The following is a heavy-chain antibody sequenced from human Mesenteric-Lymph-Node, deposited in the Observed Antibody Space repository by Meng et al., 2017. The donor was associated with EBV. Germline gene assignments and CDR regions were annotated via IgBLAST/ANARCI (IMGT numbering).Heavy chain of an antibody. V-gene: IGHV4-30-4*01. CDR3: ARVMDADDDLDI. CDR1: GGSISSGGYY. Sequence: QVQLQESGPGLIKSSQPLSLTCAVSGGSISSGGYYWSWIRRSPGKGLEWIGYIYFTGSTYYNPSLKSRATISVDTSKNQFSLKLSSVTAADTAVYYCARVMDADDDLDIWGQGTLVTVSS. J-gene: IGHJ3*02. D-gene: IGHD2-2*01. CDR2: IYFTGST.